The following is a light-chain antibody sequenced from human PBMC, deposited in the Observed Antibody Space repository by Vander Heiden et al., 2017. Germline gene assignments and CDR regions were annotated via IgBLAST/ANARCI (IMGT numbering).Light chain of an antibody. CDR2: SAS. V-gene: IGKV1-13*02. CDR1: KGISNS. CDR3: QQFNSYPLT. Sequence: AVQLTQSPSSLSASVGDRVTITCRAGKGISNSLAWYQQRPGKTPRLLIYSASTLAGVPSRFSGSGSGTDFSLTIINLQPEDFGTYYCQQFNSYPLTFGGGTNVEI. J-gene: IGKJ4*01.